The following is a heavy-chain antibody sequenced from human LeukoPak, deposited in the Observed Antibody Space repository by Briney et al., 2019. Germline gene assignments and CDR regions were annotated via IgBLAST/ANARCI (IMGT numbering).Heavy chain of an antibody. Sequence: GGSLRLYCAASGFSVSSSHVSWVRRAPGKGLGWVSIVYSGGSTYSTDSVRARFTMSRDSSKNTVYLQMNRLLSEDTALYFCARGPYSSGWYFDYWGQGILVTVSS. J-gene: IGHJ4*02. CDR1: GFSVSSSH. D-gene: IGHD6-19*01. V-gene: IGHV3-66*01. CDR2: VYSGGST. CDR3: ARGPYSSGWYFDY.